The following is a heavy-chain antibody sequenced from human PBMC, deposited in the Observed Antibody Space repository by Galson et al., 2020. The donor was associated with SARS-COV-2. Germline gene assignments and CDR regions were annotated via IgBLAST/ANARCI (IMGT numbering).Heavy chain of an antibody. V-gene: IGHV3-30*01. Sequence: GGSLRLSCAASGFTFSSYAMHWVRQAPGKGLEWVAVISYDGSNKYYADSVKGRFTISRDNSKNTLYLQMNSLRAEDTAVYYCARELVPAASPFFDYWGQGTLVTVSS. CDR1: GFTFSSYA. J-gene: IGHJ4*02. CDR2: ISYDGSNK. CDR3: ARELVPAASPFFDY. D-gene: IGHD2-2*01.